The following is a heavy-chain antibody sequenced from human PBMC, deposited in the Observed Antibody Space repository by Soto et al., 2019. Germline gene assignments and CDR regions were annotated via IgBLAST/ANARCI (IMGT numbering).Heavy chain of an antibody. CDR2: IYYSGST. D-gene: IGHD2-2*01. V-gene: IGHV4-39*01. CDR1: GGSISSSSYS. Sequence: SETLSLTWSVSGGSISSSSYSWGWIRQPPGKGLEWIGTIYYSGSTHYNPSLEGRVAISADTPNNQLSLRLSSVTAADTAVYYCGRQPGHCGSTTCFGYYSVDVWGQGTPVTAP. CDR3: GRQPGHCGSTTCFGYYSVDV. J-gene: IGHJ6*02.